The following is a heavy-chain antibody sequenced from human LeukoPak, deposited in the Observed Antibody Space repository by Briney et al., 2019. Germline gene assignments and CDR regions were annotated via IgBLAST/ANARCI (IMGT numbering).Heavy chain of an antibody. CDR1: GFTFRSFW. D-gene: IGHD3-10*01. V-gene: IGHV3-7*01. CDR2: IKQDGSEK. J-gene: IGHJ4*02. Sequence: PGGSLRLSCAASGFTFRSFWMIWVRQAPGKGLEWVANIKQDGSEKHYVASVKGRFTISRDNAENSVYLQMDSLRAEDTAVYYCTRGYYYGTNGYLSQVWGQGTLVTVSS. CDR3: TRGYYYGTNGYLSQV.